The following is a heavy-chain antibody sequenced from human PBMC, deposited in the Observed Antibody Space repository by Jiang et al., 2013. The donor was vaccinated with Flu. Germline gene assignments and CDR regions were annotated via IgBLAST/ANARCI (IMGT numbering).Heavy chain of an antibody. J-gene: IGHJ6*01. Sequence: GSGLVKPSETLSLTCTVSGGSISSYYWSWIRQPPGKGLEWIGYIYYSGSTNYNPSLKSRVTISVDTSKNQFSLKLSSVTAADTAVYYCARGQGCSSTSCYLYYYYGMGRLGAKGPRSPSPQ. CDR2: IYYSGST. CDR3: ARGQGCSSTSCYLYYYYGMGR. D-gene: IGHD2-2*01. V-gene: IGHV4-59*01. CDR1: GGSISSYY.